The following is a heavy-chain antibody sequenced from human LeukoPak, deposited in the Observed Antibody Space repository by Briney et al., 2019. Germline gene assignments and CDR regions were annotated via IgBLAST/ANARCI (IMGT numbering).Heavy chain of an antibody. D-gene: IGHD2-15*01. CDR2: FYTGDSDT. CDR3: ARDGQLGYCSGGSCYFSASFLFDY. J-gene: IGHJ4*02. Sequence: GAFLMISCEGAGYSFTSYWIGWVRPMAGKGLEWMGIFYTGDSDTRSSPSFQGQVTISADKSISTAYLQWSSLKASDTAMYYCARDGQLGYCSGGSCYFSASFLFDYWGQGTLVTVSS. CDR1: GYSFTSYW. V-gene: IGHV5-51*01.